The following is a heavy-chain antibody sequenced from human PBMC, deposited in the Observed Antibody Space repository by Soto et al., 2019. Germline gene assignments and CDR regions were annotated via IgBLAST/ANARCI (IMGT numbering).Heavy chain of an antibody. V-gene: IGHV3-23*01. D-gene: IGHD6-19*01. CDR2: IRGDDGST. CDR1: GFTFSIYA. J-gene: IGHJ4*02. CDR3: EKGGDVKQWLDHCDY. Sequence: EVQLLESGGGLVQPGGSLRLSCAASGFTFSIYAMTWVRQAPGKGLEWVSAIRGDDGSTFYADSVKGRFTISRDNSKDSLYQQTNSLTAEDTSVYYREKGGDVKQWLDHCDYWGQGTLVTVSS.